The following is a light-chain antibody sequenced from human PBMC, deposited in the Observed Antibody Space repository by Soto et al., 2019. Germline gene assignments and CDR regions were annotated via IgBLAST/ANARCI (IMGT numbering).Light chain of an antibody. CDR2: DVS. Sequence: ALTQPRSVSGSPGQSVTISCTGTSSDVGGYNYVSWYQQHPGKAPKLMIYDVSKRPSGVPDRFSGSKSGNTASLTISGLQAEDEADYYCCSYAGSYTFSYVFGTGTKLTVL. CDR3: CSYAGSYTFSYV. CDR1: SSDVGGYNY. V-gene: IGLV2-11*01. J-gene: IGLJ1*01.